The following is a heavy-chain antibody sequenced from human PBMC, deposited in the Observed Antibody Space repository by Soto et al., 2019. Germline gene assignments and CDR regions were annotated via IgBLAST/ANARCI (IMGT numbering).Heavy chain of an antibody. D-gene: IGHD3-16*01. Sequence: QVQLVQSGAEVKRPGSSVKVSCESSGDTFNSYVISWVRQAPGQGLEWMGGIIPIIGVTHYAQKFQGRVTISAPSSTGTAYMELTNPGFEDTALYYCARESLGAKGADHWGQGTLVTVSS. CDR1: GDTFNSYV. CDR3: ARESLGAKGADH. J-gene: IGHJ4*02. V-gene: IGHV1-69*17. CDR2: IIPIIGVT.